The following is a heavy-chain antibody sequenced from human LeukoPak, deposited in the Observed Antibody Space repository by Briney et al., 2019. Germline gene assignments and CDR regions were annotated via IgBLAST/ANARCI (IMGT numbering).Heavy chain of an antibody. Sequence: GASVKVSCKASGYTFTGYYMHWVRQAPGLGLEWMGWINPNSGGTNYAQKFQGRVTMTRDTSISTAYMELSRLRSDDTAVYYCARVSTIVVVTAFGYWGQGTLVTVSS. J-gene: IGHJ4*02. V-gene: IGHV1-2*02. CDR3: ARVSTIVVVTAFGY. CDR1: GYTFTGYY. CDR2: INPNSGGT. D-gene: IGHD2-21*02.